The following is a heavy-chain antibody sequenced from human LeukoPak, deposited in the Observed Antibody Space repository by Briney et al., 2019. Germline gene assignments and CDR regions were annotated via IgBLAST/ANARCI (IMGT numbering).Heavy chain of an antibody. CDR3: ARDREERDYYDILTGYYEADY. Sequence: EASVKVSCKASGGTFSSYAISWVRQAPGQGLEWMGRIIPILGIANYAQKFQGRVTITADKSTSTAYMELSSLRSEDTAVYYCARDREERDYYDILTGYYEADYWGQGTLVTVSS. J-gene: IGHJ4*02. D-gene: IGHD3-9*01. V-gene: IGHV1-69*04. CDR2: IIPILGIA. CDR1: GGTFSSYA.